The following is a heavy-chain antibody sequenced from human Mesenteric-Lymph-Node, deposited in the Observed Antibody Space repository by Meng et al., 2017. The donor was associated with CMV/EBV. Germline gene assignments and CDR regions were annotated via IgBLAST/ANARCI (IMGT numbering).Heavy chain of an antibody. Sequence: SYKASGYTFTGYYMHWVRQAPGQGLEWMGRINPNSGGTNYEQKFQGRVTLTRDTSISTAYMELSRLRSDDTAVYYCARGIKGAAGIDYWGQGTLVTVSS. CDR2: INPNSGGT. J-gene: IGHJ4*02. D-gene: IGHD6-13*01. CDR1: GYTFTGYY. V-gene: IGHV1-2*06. CDR3: ARGIKGAAGIDY.